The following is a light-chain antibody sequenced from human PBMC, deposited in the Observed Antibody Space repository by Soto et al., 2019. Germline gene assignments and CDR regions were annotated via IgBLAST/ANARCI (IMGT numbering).Light chain of an antibody. J-gene: IGKJ4*01. CDR3: QQLNSYPLT. Sequence: AIRMTQSPSSFSASTGDRVTITCQASQGISSYLAWYKQKPGKAPKLLIYAASTLQSGVPSRFRGRGSGTEFTLTISSLQPEDFETYYCQQLNSYPLTFGGGTKVYIK. CDR2: AAS. V-gene: IGKV1-8*01. CDR1: QGISSY.